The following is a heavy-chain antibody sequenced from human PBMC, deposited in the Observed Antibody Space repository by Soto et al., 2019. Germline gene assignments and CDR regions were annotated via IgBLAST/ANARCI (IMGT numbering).Heavy chain of an antibody. Sequence: SETLSLTCTVSGGSISSGDYYWSWIRQPPGKGLEWIGYIYYSGSTYYNPSLKSRVTISVDTSKNQFSLKLSSVTAADTAVYYCARSLRYYYGSVSYRYWGRGTMGTLSS. D-gene: IGHD3-10*01. J-gene: IGHJ4*02. CDR2: IYYSGST. CDR1: GGSISSGDYY. V-gene: IGHV4-30-4*01. CDR3: ARSLRYYYGSVSYRY.